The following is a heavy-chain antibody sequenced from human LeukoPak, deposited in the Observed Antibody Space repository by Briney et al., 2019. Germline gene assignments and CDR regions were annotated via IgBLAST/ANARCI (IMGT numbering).Heavy chain of an antibody. CDR2: IYDSGST. CDR1: GGSINSYY. Sequence: SETLSLTCTVSGGSINSYYWSWIRQPPGKGLEWIGYIYDSGSTNYNPSLKSRVTISIDTSKNQFSLKLSSVTAADTAVYYCARDVSRRRFDCWGQGTLVTVSS. J-gene: IGHJ4*02. CDR3: ARDVSRRRFDC. V-gene: IGHV4-59*01. D-gene: IGHD5/OR15-5a*01.